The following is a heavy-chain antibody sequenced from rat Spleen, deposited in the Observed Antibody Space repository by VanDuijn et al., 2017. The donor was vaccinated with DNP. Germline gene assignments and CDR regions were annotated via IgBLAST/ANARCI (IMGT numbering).Heavy chain of an antibody. D-gene: IGHD1-11*01. CDR2: ITGSGTNT. Sequence: EVQLVESGGDLVQPGRSLKLSCAASGFTFSNFAMAWVRQTPTKGLEWVTSITGSGTNTYYRDSVKGRFTISRDNAKSTLYLQMDSLRSEDTATYYCTTRGTTGTSDYWGQGVMVTVSS. J-gene: IGHJ2*01. CDR1: GFTFSNFA. V-gene: IGHV5S23*01. CDR3: TTRGTTGTSDY.